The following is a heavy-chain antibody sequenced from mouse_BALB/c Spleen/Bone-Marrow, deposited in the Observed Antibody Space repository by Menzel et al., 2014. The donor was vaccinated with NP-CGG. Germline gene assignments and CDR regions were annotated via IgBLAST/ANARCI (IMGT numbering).Heavy chain of an antibody. CDR2: ILPGSGSP. CDR3: ARGLYGNYGE. Sequence: VQLQQSGAELMKPGASVKISCKATGYTFSSYWIEWVKQRPGHGLEWIGEILPGSGSPNYYEKFKGKATFTADTSSNTAYMQLSSLTSEDSAVYYCARGLYGNYGEWGQGTSVTVSS. CDR1: GYTFSSYW. V-gene: IGHV1-9*01. D-gene: IGHD2-1*01. J-gene: IGHJ4*01.